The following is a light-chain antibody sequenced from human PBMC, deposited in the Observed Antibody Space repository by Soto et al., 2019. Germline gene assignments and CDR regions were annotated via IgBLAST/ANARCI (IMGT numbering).Light chain of an antibody. Sequence: EIVLTQSPGTLSLSPGERATLSCRASQSVSSNYLAWYQQKPGQAPRLLIYGTSSRATGIPDRFSGSGSATDFPLTINRLEPEDFAVYYCQQYGSSPWTFGQGTKVEIK. CDR1: QSVSSNY. J-gene: IGKJ1*01. V-gene: IGKV3-20*01. CDR2: GTS. CDR3: QQYGSSPWT.